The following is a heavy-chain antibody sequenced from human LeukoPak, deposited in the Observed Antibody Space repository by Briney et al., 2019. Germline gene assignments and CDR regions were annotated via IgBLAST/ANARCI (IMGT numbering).Heavy chain of an antibody. CDR1: GFTFDDYA. CDR3: AKDRPLYNWNDGIDY. D-gene: IGHD1-20*01. V-gene: IGHV3-9*01. Sequence: GRSLRLSCAASGFTFDDYAMHWVRQAPGKGLEWVSGISWNSGSIGYADSVKGRFTISRDNAKNSLYLQMNSLRAEDTAVYYCAKDRPLYNWNDGIDYWGQGTLVTVSS. CDR2: ISWNSGSI. J-gene: IGHJ4*02.